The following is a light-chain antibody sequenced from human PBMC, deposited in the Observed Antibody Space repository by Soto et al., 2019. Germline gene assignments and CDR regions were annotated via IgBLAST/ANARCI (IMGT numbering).Light chain of an antibody. CDR1: SSNIGSYT. CDR2: SNN. J-gene: IGLJ1*01. CDR3: ASWDDSLDVPYV. Sequence: QSVLTQPPSASGTPGQRVTISCSGSSSNIGSYTVSWYQQLPGTAPKLLIYSNNQRPSGVSHRFSGSKSGTSASLAISGLQSDDEADYYCASWDDSLDVPYVFGTGTKVTVL. V-gene: IGLV1-44*01.